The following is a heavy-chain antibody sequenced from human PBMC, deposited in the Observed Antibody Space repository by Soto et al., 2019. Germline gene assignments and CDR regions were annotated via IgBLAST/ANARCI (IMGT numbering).Heavy chain of an antibody. Sequence: PGGALRLSCEATVFTVSSHEMNWIRQTPGKRLEWIAKISGSGSTINYADSVKGRFTISRDNVQRTLHLQMDSLRVEDTGVYYCARGGVYWGRGTLVTVSS. CDR1: VFTVSSHE. J-gene: IGHJ1*01. V-gene: IGHV3-48*03. CDR3: ARGGVY. CDR2: ISGSGSTI. D-gene: IGHD2-8*01.